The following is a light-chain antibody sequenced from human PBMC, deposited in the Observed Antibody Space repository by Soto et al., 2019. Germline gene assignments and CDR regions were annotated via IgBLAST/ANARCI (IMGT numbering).Light chain of an antibody. CDR3: ASYAGSNNFCV. V-gene: IGLV2-8*01. CDR2: EVS. J-gene: IGLJ1*01. CDR1: SSDVGGYDY. Sequence: QSALTQPPSASGSPGQTVSISCIGTSSDVGGYDYVSWYQQHPGKVPKVIIYEVSKRPSGVPDRFSGSKSGNTASLTVSGLQADDEADCYCASYAGSNNFCVFGTGTKVTVL.